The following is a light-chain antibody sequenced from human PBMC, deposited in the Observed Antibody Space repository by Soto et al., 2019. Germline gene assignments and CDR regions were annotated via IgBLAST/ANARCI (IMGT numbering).Light chain of an antibody. CDR1: QAIDQS. CDR2: AAF. V-gene: IGKV1-27*01. Sequence: DIQMTQSPSSLSASVGYRVTITCWSSQAIDQSVAWYQQKPGQLHKLLIYAAFPLSSGVPSRFSGSGAGTHFTLTITELQPEDVAAYFCQEHNGDLPVGFGPGTTVDV. CDR3: QEHNGDLPVG. J-gene: IGKJ3*01.